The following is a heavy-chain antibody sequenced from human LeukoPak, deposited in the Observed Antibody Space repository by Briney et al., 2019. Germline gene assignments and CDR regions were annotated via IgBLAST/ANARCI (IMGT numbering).Heavy chain of an antibody. CDR2: ISSSSSYI. CDR3: ARDRYGDPYYFDY. Sequence: PGGSLRLSCAASGFTFSSYSMDWVRQAPGKGLEWVSSISSSSSYIYYADSVKGRFTISRDNAKNSLYLQMNSLRAEDTAVYYCARDRYGDPYYFDYWGQGTLVTVSS. J-gene: IGHJ4*02. D-gene: IGHD4-17*01. CDR1: GFTFSSYS. V-gene: IGHV3-21*01.